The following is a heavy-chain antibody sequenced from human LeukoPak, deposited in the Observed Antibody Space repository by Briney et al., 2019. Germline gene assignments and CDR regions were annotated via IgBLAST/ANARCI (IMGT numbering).Heavy chain of an antibody. D-gene: IGHD3-10*01. Sequence: GGSLRLSCAASGFTFSSYGMHWVRQAPGKGLEWVAVISYDGSNKYYADSVKGRFTISRDNSKNTLYLQMNSLRAEDTAVYYCAKDRFRSGGYFDYWGQGTLVTLSS. CDR3: AKDRFRSGGYFDY. CDR2: ISYDGSNK. J-gene: IGHJ4*02. CDR1: GFTFSSYG. V-gene: IGHV3-30*18.